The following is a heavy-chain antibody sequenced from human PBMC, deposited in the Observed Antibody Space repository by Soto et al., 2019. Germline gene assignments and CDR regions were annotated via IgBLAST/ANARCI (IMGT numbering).Heavy chain of an antibody. V-gene: IGHV1-2*02. CDR1: GYTFTAYY. J-gene: IGHJ4*02. D-gene: IGHD3-22*01. Sequence: QVQLVQSGAEVKKPGASVKVSCKASGYTFTAYYLHWVRQAPGQGLEWMGWINPNSATTKYVGKFQGRVTMTRDTSISTAYMELTDLRSDDTALYYCALGFYTATTMIDDHWGQVSLVSVSS. CDR3: ALGFYTATTMIDDH. CDR2: INPNSATT.